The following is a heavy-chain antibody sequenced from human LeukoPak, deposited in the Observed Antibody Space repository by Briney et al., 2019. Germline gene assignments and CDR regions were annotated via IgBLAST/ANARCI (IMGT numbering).Heavy chain of an antibody. Sequence: PGGTLRLSCAASGFTFSSYAMHWVRQAPGKGLEWVAVISYDGSNKYYADSVKGRFTISRDNSKNTLYLRMNSLRAEDTAVYYCSSPAGPFDYWGQGTLVTVSS. CDR2: ISYDGSNK. CDR1: GFTFSSYA. D-gene: IGHD2-2*01. V-gene: IGHV3-30*04. CDR3: SSPAGPFDY. J-gene: IGHJ4*02.